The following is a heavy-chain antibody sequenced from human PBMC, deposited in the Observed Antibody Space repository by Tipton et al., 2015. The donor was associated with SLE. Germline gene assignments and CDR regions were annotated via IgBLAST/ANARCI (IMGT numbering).Heavy chain of an antibody. Sequence: TLSLTCTVSGASINSHYCTWIRQPPGKGLEWIGSFSHTGNPYYNPSLRSRVTMSGDTSKNQFSVSLSSVTAADTAVYYCARAGELSLYLDSWGQGALVTVSS. J-gene: IGHJ4*02. CDR2: FSHTGNP. D-gene: IGHD3-16*02. CDR3: ARAGELSLYLDS. CDR1: GASINSHY. V-gene: IGHV4-59*04.